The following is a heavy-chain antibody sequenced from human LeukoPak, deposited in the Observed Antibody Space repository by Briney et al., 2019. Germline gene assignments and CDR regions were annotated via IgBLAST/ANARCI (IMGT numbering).Heavy chain of an antibody. CDR1: GFTFSSYA. Sequence: GGSLRLSCAASGFTFSSYAMSWVRQAPGKGLEWVSAISGSSGSTYYADSVKGRFTISRDNSKNTLYLQMNSLRAEDTAVYYCAKDSRVRSYYYGMDVWGQGTTVTVSS. D-gene: IGHD2-21*01. CDR3: AKDSRVRSYYYGMDV. V-gene: IGHV3-23*01. J-gene: IGHJ6*02. CDR2: ISGSSGST.